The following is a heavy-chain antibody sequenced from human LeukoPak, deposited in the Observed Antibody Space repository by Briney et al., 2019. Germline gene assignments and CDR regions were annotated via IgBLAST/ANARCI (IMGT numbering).Heavy chain of an antibody. V-gene: IGHV1-18*01. CDR1: GYTFTSYG. CDR2: ISAYNGNT. CDR3: ARSQDQFYWFDP. Sequence: VASVKVSCKASGYTFTSYGIRWVRQAPGQGLEWMGWISAYNGNTNYAQKLQGRVTMTTDTSTSTAYMELRSLRSDDTAVYYCARSQDQFYWFDPWGQGTLVTVSS. D-gene: IGHD2-2*01. J-gene: IGHJ5*02.